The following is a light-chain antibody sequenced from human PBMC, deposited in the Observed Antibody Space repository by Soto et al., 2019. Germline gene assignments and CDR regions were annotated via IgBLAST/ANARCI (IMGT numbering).Light chain of an antibody. J-gene: IGKJ1*01. CDR3: QPYGSSPWT. V-gene: IGKV3-20*01. Sequence: EIVLTQSPGTLSLSPGERATLSCRASQSVSSSYLAWYQQKPGQAPRLLLYGASSRATGIPDRFSGSGSGPDFTLTISRLEPEDFAVYYCQPYGSSPWTFGQGTKVEIK. CDR2: GAS. CDR1: QSVSSSY.